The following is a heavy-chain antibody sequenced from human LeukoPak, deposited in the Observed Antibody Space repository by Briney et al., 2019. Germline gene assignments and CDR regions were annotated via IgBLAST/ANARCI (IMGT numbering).Heavy chain of an antibody. D-gene: IGHD4-11*01. CDR2: IYYSGST. Sequence: SETLSLTCTVSGGSISSYYWSWIRQPPGKGLEWIGYIYYSGSTNYNPSLKSRVTISVDTSKNQFSLKLSSVTAADTAVYYCARVLDTVTAPLAFDYWGQGTLVTVSS. V-gene: IGHV4-59*01. CDR1: GGSISSYY. J-gene: IGHJ4*02. CDR3: ARVLDTVTAPLAFDY.